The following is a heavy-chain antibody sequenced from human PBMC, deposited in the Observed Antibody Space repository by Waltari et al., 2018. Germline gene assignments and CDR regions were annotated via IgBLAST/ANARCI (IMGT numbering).Heavy chain of an antibody. Sequence: QVQLQESGPGLVKPSQTLSLTCTVSGGSISSYYWSWIRQPAGKGLGWIGRIYTSGSTNYNPSLKSRVTMSVDTSKNQFSLKLSSVTAADTAVYYCARYGPIAAAGRVGWDYYYYMDVWGKGTTVTVSS. V-gene: IGHV4-4*07. D-gene: IGHD6-13*01. CDR1: GGSISSYY. J-gene: IGHJ6*03. CDR3: ARYGPIAAAGRVGWDYYYYMDV. CDR2: IYTSGST.